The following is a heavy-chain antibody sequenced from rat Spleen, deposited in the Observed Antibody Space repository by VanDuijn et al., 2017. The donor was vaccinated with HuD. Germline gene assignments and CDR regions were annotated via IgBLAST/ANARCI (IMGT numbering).Heavy chain of an antibody. Sequence: EVQLVESVGGLVQPGRSLKLSCAASGFTFSDYYMAWVRQAPTKGLEWVATINYDGSSTYYRDSVKGRFTISRDNAKSTLYLQMDSLRSEDTATYYCARSVFDYWGQGVMVTVSS. J-gene: IGHJ2*01. CDR1: GFTFSDYY. V-gene: IGHV5-29*01. CDR2: INYDGSST. CDR3: ARSVFDY.